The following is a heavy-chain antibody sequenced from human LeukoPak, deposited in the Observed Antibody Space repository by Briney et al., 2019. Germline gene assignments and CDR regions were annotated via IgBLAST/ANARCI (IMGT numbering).Heavy chain of an antibody. V-gene: IGHV3-73*01. D-gene: IGHD5-18*01. CDR1: RFTFSGSA. Sequence: GGSLRLSCAASRFTFSGSAMHWVRQASGKGLEWVGRIRSKANSYATAYAASVKGSFTISRDDSKNTAYLQMNSLKTEDTAVYYCTSFSQLWNSDYWGQGTLVTVSS. J-gene: IGHJ4*02. CDR2: IRSKANSYAT. CDR3: TSFSQLWNSDY.